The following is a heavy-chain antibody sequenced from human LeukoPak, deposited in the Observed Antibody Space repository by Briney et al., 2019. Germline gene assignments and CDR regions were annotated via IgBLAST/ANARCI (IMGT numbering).Heavy chain of an antibody. J-gene: IGHJ2*01. CDR1: GGSISGHY. D-gene: IGHD5-12*01. CDR2: IHNSGST. V-gene: IGHV4-59*08. CDR3: ARHEGGYTWYLGL. Sequence: PLETLSLTCTVSGGSISGHYWSWIRQPPGKGLEWIGYIHNSGSTNYNPSLKSRVTISVDTSKNQFSLKLSSVTAADTAVYYCARHEGGYTWYLGLWGRGTLVTVSS.